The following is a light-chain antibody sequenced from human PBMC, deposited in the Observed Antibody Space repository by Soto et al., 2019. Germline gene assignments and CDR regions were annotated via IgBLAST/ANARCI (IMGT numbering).Light chain of an antibody. CDR1: QDIRNY. CDR2: DAS. Sequence: DIQMTQSPSSLSASVGDRVTITCQASQDIRNYLNWYQQKPVKAPKLLIYDASNLETGVPSRFSGSGSGTDFTFTISSLQPEDIATYYCQQYDNLPSITFGGGTKVEIK. V-gene: IGKV1-33*01. J-gene: IGKJ4*01. CDR3: QQYDNLPSIT.